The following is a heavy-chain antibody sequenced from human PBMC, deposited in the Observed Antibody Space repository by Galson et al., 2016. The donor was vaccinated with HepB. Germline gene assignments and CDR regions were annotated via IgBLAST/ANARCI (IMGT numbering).Heavy chain of an antibody. CDR1: GFSLNTYAVG. J-gene: IGHJ4*02. D-gene: IGHD1-26*01. CDR2: IYWDDDK. Sequence: PALVKPTQTLTLTCTFSGFSLNTYAVGVGWMRQPPGKAPEWLALIYWDDDKGYGPSLQSRLAITKDTSKNQVVLTMTNMDPVDTATYYCARIRGIVGAAGGFDYWGQGTLVTVSS. V-gene: IGHV2-5*05. CDR3: ARIRGIVGAAGGFDY.